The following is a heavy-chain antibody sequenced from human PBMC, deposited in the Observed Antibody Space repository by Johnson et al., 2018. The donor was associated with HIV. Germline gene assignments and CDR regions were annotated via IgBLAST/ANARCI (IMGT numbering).Heavy chain of an antibody. V-gene: IGHV3-30*03. D-gene: IGHD2-21*01. CDR1: GFTFTKYG. CDR3: ARELVVITADDAFDI. J-gene: IGHJ3*02. Sequence: QVQLVESGGGVVQPGGSLRLSCAASGFTFTKYGMHWVRQAPGKGLEWVAVISYDGSYKYSPDSLKGRFTISRDNSKNTLYLQMNSLRMEDTAVYYCARELVVITADDAFDIWGQGTMVNVSS. CDR2: ISYDGSYK.